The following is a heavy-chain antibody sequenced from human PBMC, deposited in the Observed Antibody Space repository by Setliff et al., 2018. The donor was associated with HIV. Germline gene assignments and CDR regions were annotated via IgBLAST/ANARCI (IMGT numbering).Heavy chain of an antibody. J-gene: IGHJ6*02. CDR3: AREDYYYYGMDV. CDR2: INYSGGT. V-gene: IGHV4-34*01. Sequence: SETLSLTCAVYGGSFSAYYWSWIRQPPGKGLEWIGEINYSGGTNYNPSLKSRVTISVDTSKNQFSLKLSSVTAADTAVYYCAREDYYYYGMDVWGQGTTVTVSS. CDR1: GGSFSAYY.